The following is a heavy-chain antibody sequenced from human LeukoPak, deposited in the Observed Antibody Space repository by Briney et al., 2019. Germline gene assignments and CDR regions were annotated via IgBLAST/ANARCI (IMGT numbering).Heavy chain of an antibody. CDR3: IRTLIVATSPYMDV. CDR1: GFTFSSYC. D-gene: IGHD5-12*01. CDR2: VNSDGTGT. V-gene: IGHV3-74*01. Sequence: GGSLRLSCAASGFTFSSYCMHWVRQAPGKVLVWVSRVNSDGTGTTYAASVEGRFTISRDNAKNTVYLPMNSLRAEDTAIYYCIRTLIVATSPYMDVWGKGTTVTVSS. J-gene: IGHJ6*03.